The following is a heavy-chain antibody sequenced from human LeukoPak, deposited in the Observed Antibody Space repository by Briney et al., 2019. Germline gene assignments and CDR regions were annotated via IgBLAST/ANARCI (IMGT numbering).Heavy chain of an antibody. J-gene: IGHJ4*02. CDR2: IYTSGST. D-gene: IGHD3-22*01. V-gene: IGHV4-61*02. Sequence: SETLSLTCTVSGGSISSGSYYWSWIRQPAGKGLEWIGRIYTSGSTNYNPSLKSRVTISVDTSKNQFSLKLSSVTAADTAVYYCARHEGDYYHISGYLPYYFDYWGQGTLVTVSS. CDR1: GGSISSGSYY. CDR3: ARHEGDYYHISGYLPYYFDY.